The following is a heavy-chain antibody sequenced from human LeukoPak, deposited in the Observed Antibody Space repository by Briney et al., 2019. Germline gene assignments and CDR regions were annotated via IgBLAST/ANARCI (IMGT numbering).Heavy chain of an antibody. J-gene: IGHJ6*03. Sequence: ASVKLSCKASGYTFTSYGISWVRQAPGQGLEWMGCISAYNGNTNYAQKLQGRVTITTDKSTSTAYLELRSLRSDDTAVYYCASSFREQLWFHQVMDVWGKGTTVTV. CDR1: GYTFTSYG. CDR3: ASSFREQLWFHQVMDV. V-gene: IGHV1-18*01. D-gene: IGHD5-18*01. CDR2: ISAYNGNT.